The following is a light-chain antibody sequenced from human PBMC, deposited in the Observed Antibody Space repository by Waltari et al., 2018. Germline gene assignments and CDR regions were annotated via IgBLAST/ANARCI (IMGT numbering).Light chain of an antibody. CDR3: CSFTSRSTWV. Sequence: QSALTQPASVSGSPGQSITISCTGTSSDVGGYNYVSWYQQHPGQVPKLLIFDVSNRPSRVSNRLSGSKSGHMASLTISGLQAEDESDYYCCSFTSRSTWVFGGGTKLTVL. J-gene: IGLJ3*02. V-gene: IGLV2-14*01. CDR2: DVS. CDR1: SSDVGGYNY.